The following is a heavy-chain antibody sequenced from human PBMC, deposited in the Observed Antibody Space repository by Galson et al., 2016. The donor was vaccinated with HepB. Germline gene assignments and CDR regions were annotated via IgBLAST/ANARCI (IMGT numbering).Heavy chain of an antibody. J-gene: IGHJ6*02. CDR2: GHYSGST. CDR3: ARVRHIAAAGSFNYHSLDV. V-gene: IGHV4-59*02. CDR1: GGSVNSDY. D-gene: IGHD6-13*01. Sequence: ETLSLTCSVSGGSVNSDYWSWVRRPPGMGLEWIGYGHYSGSTNYSPSLKSPVPILLDTSKNQYSLRLTPVTAADTAVYYCARVRHIAAAGSFNYHSLDVWGHGTTVTVS.